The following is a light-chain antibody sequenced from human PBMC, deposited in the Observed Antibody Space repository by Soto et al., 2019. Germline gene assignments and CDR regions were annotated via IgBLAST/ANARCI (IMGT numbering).Light chain of an antibody. CDR2: AAS. Sequence: DIQMTQSPSSLSASVGDRVTITCRASQGIGNDLGWYQQRPGKAPKLLIYAASTLQSGVPSRFSASGSGTDCTLTISSLQPEDFATYYCQQTYSSLWTFGQGTKVDI. CDR3: QQTYSSLWT. V-gene: IGKV1-39*01. J-gene: IGKJ1*01. CDR1: QGIGND.